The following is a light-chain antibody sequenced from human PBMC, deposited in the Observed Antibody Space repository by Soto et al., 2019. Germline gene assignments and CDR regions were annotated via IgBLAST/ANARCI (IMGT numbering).Light chain of an antibody. CDR1: QSVSSY. CDR3: QQRSNAPT. CDR2: DAS. Sequence: EIVLTQSPATLSLSPGERATLSCRASQSVSSYLAWYQQKPGQAPRLLIYDASNRATGIPARFSGRGSGTDFTLTIRSLEPEDFAVYYCQQRSNAPTFGQGTKLEIK. V-gene: IGKV3-11*01. J-gene: IGKJ2*01.